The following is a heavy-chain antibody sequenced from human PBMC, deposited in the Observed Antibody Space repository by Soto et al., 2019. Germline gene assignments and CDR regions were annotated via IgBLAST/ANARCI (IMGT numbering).Heavy chain of an antibody. CDR3: ARVPHRISSSYCISTSCSSNWFDP. Sequence: QVQLQESGPGLVKPSQTLSLTCTVSGGSISSGGYYWSWIRQHPGKGLEWIGYIYYSGSTYYNPSLKSRVTISVDTSKNQFSLKLSSVTAADTAVYYCARVPHRISSSYCISTSCSSNWFDPWGQGTLVTVSS. CDR2: IYYSGST. V-gene: IGHV4-31*03. CDR1: GGSISSGGYY. D-gene: IGHD2-2*01. J-gene: IGHJ5*02.